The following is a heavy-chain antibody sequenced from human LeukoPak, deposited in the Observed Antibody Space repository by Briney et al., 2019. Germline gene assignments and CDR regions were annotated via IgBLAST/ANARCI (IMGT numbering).Heavy chain of an antibody. CDR2: ISGSGGST. J-gene: IGHJ4*02. Sequence: GGSLRLSCAASGFTFSNYAMNWVRQAPGKGLEWVSAISGSGGSTYYADSVKGRFTISRDNSKNTLYLQMNSLRAEDTAVYYCAKDSRRYCSSTSCYTTDYWGQGTLVTVSS. D-gene: IGHD2-2*02. CDR1: GFTFSNYA. V-gene: IGHV3-23*01. CDR3: AKDSRRYCSSTSCYTTDY.